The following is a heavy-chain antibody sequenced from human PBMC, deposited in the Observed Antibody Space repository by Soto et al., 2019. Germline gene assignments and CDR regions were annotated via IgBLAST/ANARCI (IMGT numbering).Heavy chain of an antibody. CDR3: AREMKDGDYVDY. J-gene: IGHJ4*02. CDR2: ISSSRSYT. V-gene: IGHV3-11*06. D-gene: IGHD4-17*01. Sequence: GGSLRLSCAASGFTLSYYQMNWIGQAPGKGLEWVSYISSSRSYTNYADSVKGRFTISRDNAKNSLYLQMNSLRAEDTAVYYCAREMKDGDYVDYWGQGTLVTVSS. CDR1: GFTLSYYQ.